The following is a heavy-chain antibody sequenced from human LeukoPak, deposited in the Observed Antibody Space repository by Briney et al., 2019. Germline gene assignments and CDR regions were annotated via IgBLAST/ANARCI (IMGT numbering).Heavy chain of an antibody. Sequence: QPGGSLRLSCVASGFTFSTYSMTWVRQAPGKGLEWVSSIYGKGERTFYADSVKGRFTIFRDNSKNTLYLEMLGLRPEDTAVYYCAKDVVPDSGWDLDYWGQGTLVTVSS. J-gene: IGHJ4*02. CDR3: AKDVVPDSGWDLDY. D-gene: IGHD6-19*01. CDR2: IYGKGERT. V-gene: IGHV3-23*01. CDR1: GFTFSTYS.